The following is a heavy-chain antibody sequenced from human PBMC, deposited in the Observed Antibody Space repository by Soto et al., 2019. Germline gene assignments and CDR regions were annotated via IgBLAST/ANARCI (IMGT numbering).Heavy chain of an antibody. J-gene: IGHJ1*01. CDR2: ISAYNGNT. CDR1: GYTFTSYG. CDR3: ATGEVAAPTRGDEYFQH. V-gene: IGHV1-18*01. D-gene: IGHD6-19*01. Sequence: ASVKVSCKASGYTFTSYGISWVRQAPGQGLEWMGWISAYNGNTNYAQKLQGRVTMTTDTSTSTAYMELRSLRSDDTAVYYCATGEVAAPTRGDEYFQHWGQFTLVTVSS.